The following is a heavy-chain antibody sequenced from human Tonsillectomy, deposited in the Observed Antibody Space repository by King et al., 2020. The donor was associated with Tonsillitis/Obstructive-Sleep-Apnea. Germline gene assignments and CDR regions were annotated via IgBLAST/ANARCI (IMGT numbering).Heavy chain of an antibody. Sequence: QLVQSGSELKKPGASVKVSCKASGYTFTAYPMNWVRQAPGQGLEWLGWINTNTGNQTYAQGFTGRVVFSLDTSVSTAYLQISSLKAEDTAVYYCARLHLGDLSPFDYWGQGTLVTVSS. CDR3: ARLHLGDLSPFDY. CDR2: INTNTGNQ. J-gene: IGHJ4*02. CDR1: GYTFTAYP. D-gene: IGHD3-16*02. V-gene: IGHV7-4-1*02.